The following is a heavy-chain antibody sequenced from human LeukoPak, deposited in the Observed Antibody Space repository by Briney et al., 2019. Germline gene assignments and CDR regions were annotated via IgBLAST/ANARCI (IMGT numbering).Heavy chain of an antibody. CDR1: GGSISSGSYY. Sequence: SETLSLTCTVSGGSISSGSYYWSWIRQPAGKGLEWIGRIYTSGSTNYNPSLKSRVTISVDTSKNQFSLKLSSVTAADTGVYYCARDKYDCSSTSCYRRGFDYWGQGTLVTVSS. J-gene: IGHJ4*02. CDR3: ARDKYDCSSTSCYRRGFDY. V-gene: IGHV4-61*02. D-gene: IGHD2-2*02. CDR2: IYTSGST.